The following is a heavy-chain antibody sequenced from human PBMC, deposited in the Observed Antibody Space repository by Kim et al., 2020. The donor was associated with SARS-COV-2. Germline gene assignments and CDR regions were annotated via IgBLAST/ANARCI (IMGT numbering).Heavy chain of an antibody. J-gene: IGHJ5*02. CDR3: AKGPKGLGRGFDA. CDR1: GFTFSNSG. CDR2: ISGSGTST. V-gene: IGHV3-23*01. Sequence: GGSLRLSCAASGFTFSNSGMSWVRQAPGKGLEWVSAISGSGTSTYYADSVKGRFTISRDNSKNTLYLQMNSLRAEDTAVYYCAKGPKGLGRGFDAWGQGTLVTVSS. D-gene: IGHD3-10*01.